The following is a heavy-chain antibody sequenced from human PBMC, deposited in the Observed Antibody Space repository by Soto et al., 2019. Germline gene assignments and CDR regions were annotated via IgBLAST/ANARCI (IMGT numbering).Heavy chain of an antibody. D-gene: IGHD6-13*01. CDR3: ARQHRWAAAGEFDY. J-gene: IGHJ4*02. CDR1: GDTFSSYA. V-gene: IGHV1-69*13. CDR2: IIPIFGTA. Sequence: SVKVSCKASGDTFSSYAISWVRQAPGQGLEWMGGIIPIFGTANYAQKFQGRVTITADESTSTAYMELSSLRSEDTAVYYCARQHRWAAAGEFDYWGQGTLVTVSS.